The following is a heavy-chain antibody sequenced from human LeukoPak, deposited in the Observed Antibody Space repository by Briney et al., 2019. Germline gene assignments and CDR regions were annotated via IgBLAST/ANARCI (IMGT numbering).Heavy chain of an antibody. V-gene: IGHV3-30*18. J-gene: IGHJ4*02. CDR1: GFTFSSYG. D-gene: IGHD5-18*01. CDR3: AKDAGYSYGPFDY. Sequence: GRSLRLSCAASGFTFSSYGMHWVRQAPGKGLEWVAVISYDGSNKYYADSVKGRFTISRDNSKNTLYLQMNSLRAEDTAVYYCAKDAGYSYGPFDYRGQGTLVTVSS. CDR2: ISYDGSNK.